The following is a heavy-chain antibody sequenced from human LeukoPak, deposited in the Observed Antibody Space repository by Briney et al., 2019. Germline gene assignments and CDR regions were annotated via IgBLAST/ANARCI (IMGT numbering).Heavy chain of an antibody. CDR2: INSDGSST. CDR1: GFTFSSYW. CDR3: ARDLPPPSLQLWSEGPQPHFDY. V-gene: IGHV3-74*01. J-gene: IGHJ4*02. D-gene: IGHD5-18*01. Sequence: PGGSLRLSCAASGFTFSSYWMHWVRHAPGKGLVWVSRINSDGSSTSYADSVKGRFTISRDNAKNTLYLQMNSLRAEDTAVYYCARDLPPPSLQLWSEGPQPHFDYWGQGTLVTVSS.